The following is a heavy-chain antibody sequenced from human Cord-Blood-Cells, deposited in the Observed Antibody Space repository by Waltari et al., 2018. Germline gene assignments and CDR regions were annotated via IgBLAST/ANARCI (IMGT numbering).Heavy chain of an antibody. D-gene: IGHD2-21*01. CDR1: GFTFRSFS. Sequence: EVQLVESGGGLVQPGGSLRLSCAASGFTFRSFSMNWARQAPGKGLEWVSYISSSSSTIYYADSVKGRFTISRDNAKSSLYLQMNSLRAEDTAVYYCARPYCGGDCYYFDYWGQGTLVTVSS. V-gene: IGHV3-48*01. CDR2: ISSSSSTI. CDR3: ARPYCGGDCYYFDY. J-gene: IGHJ4*02.